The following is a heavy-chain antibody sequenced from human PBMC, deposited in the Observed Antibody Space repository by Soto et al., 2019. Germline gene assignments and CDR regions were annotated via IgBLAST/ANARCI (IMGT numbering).Heavy chain of an antibody. CDR3: ASQQLLATV. CDR2: ISFDGHGR. CDR1: GFPFSNYG. J-gene: IGHJ4*02. V-gene: IGHV3-30*03. Sequence: QVQLVESGGGVVQPGRSLRLSCAASGFPFSNYGMDWVRQAPGKGLEWMASISFDGHGRYYADSVKGRFTISRDKSKSPLYLQMNSNSAEDTAVYYCASQQLLATVCGQGTLVTVS. D-gene: IGHD6-19*01.